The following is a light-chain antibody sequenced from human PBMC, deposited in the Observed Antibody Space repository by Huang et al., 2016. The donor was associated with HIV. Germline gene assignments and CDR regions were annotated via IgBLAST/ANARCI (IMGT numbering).Light chain of an antibody. Sequence: EIVMTQSPATLSVSPGERATLSCRASQSVSTKLAWYQQRPGQAPMLVIYDAATSATGIPARFSGSGSGTEFTLTISSLQSEDFAVYYCQQYNDWPPLTFGGGTKVEIK. CDR1: QSVSTK. J-gene: IGKJ4*01. V-gene: IGKV3-15*01. CDR2: DAA. CDR3: QQYNDWPPLT.